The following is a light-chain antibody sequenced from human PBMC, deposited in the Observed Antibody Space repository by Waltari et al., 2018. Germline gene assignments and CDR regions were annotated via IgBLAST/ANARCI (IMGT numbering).Light chain of an antibody. Sequence: DIVLTQSPVALSLSPGERATLSCRASQSVRSALAWYQQKPGQAPRLLIYDASNRATGIPSRVSGSGSGTDFTLTISSLEPEDFAVYYCQQRSNWPREFTFGPGTKVDIK. CDR1: QSVRSA. CDR2: DAS. J-gene: IGKJ3*01. V-gene: IGKV3-11*01. CDR3: QQRSNWPREFT.